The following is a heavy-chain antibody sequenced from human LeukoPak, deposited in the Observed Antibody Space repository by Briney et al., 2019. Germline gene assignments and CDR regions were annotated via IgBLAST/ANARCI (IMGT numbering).Heavy chain of an antibody. CDR2: INPNNGET. Sequence: AASVTVSCKASGYTFVGYYLHWVRQAPGQGLEWMGWINPNNGETNYAQKFQGRVTMTSYTSISTAYMELSRLTSDDTAVYYCARDGYSGYHYHDWFDPWGQGTLVTVSS. CDR1: GYTFVGYY. V-gene: IGHV1-2*02. CDR3: ARDGYSGYHYHDWFDP. D-gene: IGHD5-12*01. J-gene: IGHJ5*02.